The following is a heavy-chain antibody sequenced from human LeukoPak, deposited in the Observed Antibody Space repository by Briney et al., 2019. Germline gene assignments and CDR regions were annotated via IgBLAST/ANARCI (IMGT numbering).Heavy chain of an antibody. CDR3: ARGTRSWFDP. V-gene: IGHV4-59*01. CDR2: IYDSGST. Sequence: SETLSLTCTVSGGSISSYYWNWIRQPPGKGLEWIGYIYDSGSTHYNPSLKSRVTISVDTSKNQFSLKLSSVTAADTAAYYCARGTRSWFDPWGQGTLVTVSS. J-gene: IGHJ5*02. CDR1: GGSISSYY.